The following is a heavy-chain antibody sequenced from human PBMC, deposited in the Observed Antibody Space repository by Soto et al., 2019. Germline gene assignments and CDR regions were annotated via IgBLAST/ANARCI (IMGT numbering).Heavy chain of an antibody. CDR2: IIPIFGTA. D-gene: IGHD3-22*01. Sequence: SVKVSCKASGGTFSSYAISWVRQAPGQGLEWMGGIIPIFGTANYAQKFQGRVTITADKSTSTAYMELSSLRSEDTAVYYCARDENHSSGYSDWFDPWGQGTLVTVSS. CDR1: GGTFSSYA. J-gene: IGHJ5*02. CDR3: ARDENHSSGYSDWFDP. V-gene: IGHV1-69*06.